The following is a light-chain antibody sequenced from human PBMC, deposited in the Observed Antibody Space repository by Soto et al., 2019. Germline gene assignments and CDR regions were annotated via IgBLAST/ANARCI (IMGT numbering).Light chain of an antibody. J-gene: IGLJ1*01. CDR2: DND. V-gene: IGLV1-51*01. Sequence: QSALTQPPSVSAAPGQKVTISCSGSSSNIGNNYVSWYQHLPGTAPKLLIYDNDKRPSGIPDRFSGSKSGASATLDITGLQTGDEAIFYCLTWDRSLSVGVFGTGTKV. CDR3: LTWDRSLSVGV. CDR1: SSNIGNNY.